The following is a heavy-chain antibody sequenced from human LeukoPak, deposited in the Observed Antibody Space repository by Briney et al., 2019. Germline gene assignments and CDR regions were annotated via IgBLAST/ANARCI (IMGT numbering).Heavy chain of an antibody. Sequence: ASVKVSCKASGYSFTSHYMHWVRQAPGQGLEWWGLINPSGSITLYAHKFKGRVTMTRDMSTTTDSPELSSLRSEDTGVYYCARDNSVGDVAWWFAPWGPGNLVTVSS. CDR3: ARDNSVGDVAWWFAP. V-gene: IGHV1-46*01. D-gene: IGHD1-26*01. CDR1: GYSFTSHY. CDR2: INPSGSIT. J-gene: IGHJ5*02.